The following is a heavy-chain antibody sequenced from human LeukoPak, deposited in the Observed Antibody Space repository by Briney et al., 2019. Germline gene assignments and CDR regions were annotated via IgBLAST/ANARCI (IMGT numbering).Heavy chain of an antibody. CDR1: GFTFSSYG. J-gene: IGHJ4*02. D-gene: IGHD2-15*01. Sequence: GRSPRLSCAASGFTFSSYGMHWVRQAPGKGLEWVAVIWYDGSNKYYADSVKGRFTISRDNSKNTLYLQMNSLRAEDTAVYYCARDRVYCSGGSCAPYFDSWGPGTLVTVSS. V-gene: IGHV3-33*01. CDR2: IWYDGSNK. CDR3: ARDRVYCSGGSCAPYFDS.